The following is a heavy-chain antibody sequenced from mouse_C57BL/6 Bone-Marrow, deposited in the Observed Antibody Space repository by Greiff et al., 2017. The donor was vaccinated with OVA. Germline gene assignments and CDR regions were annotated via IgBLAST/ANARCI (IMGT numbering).Heavy chain of an antibody. CDR3: ARGDLLWSPAWFAY. CDR2: INPSTGGT. D-gene: IGHD2-1*01. J-gene: IGHJ3*01. V-gene: IGHV1-42*01. Sequence: EVQLQQSGPELVKPGASVKISCKASGYSFTGYYMNWVKQSPEKSLEWIGEINPSTGGTTYNQKFKAKATLTVDKSSSTAYMQLKSLTSEDSAVYYCARGDLLWSPAWFAYWGQGTLVTVSA. CDR1: GYSFTGYY.